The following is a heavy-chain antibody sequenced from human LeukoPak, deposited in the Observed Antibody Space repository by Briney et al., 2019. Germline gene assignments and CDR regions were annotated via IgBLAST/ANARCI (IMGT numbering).Heavy chain of an antibody. CDR1: GYTFTSYG. CDR2: ISAYNGNT. CDR3: ARDYCSTSCYASWFDP. D-gene: IGHD2-2*01. J-gene: IGHJ5*02. V-gene: IGHV1-18*04. Sequence: ASVKVPCKASGYTFTSYGISWVRQAPGQGLEWMGWISAYNGNTNYAQKLQGRVTLTTDTSTSTAYMGLRSLRSDDTAVYYCARDYCSTSCYASWFDPWGQGTLVTVSS.